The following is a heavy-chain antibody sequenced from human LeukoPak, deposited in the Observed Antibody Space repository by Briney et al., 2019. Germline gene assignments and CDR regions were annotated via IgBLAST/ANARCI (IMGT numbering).Heavy chain of an antibody. D-gene: IGHD2-2*01. Sequence: SETLSPTCTVSRDSISGYYWSWIRQPPGKRLEWIGYIHYGGSTNYNPSLKTRVTISLDTSENQFSLKLTSVTAADTAVYYCTRSLPAAMFSLDYWGQGTLVTVSS. CDR2: IHYGGST. CDR3: TRSLPAAMFSLDY. V-gene: IGHV4-59*01. J-gene: IGHJ4*02. CDR1: RDSISGYY.